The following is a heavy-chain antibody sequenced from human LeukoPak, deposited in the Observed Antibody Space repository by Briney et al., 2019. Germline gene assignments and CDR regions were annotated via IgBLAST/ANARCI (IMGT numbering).Heavy chain of an antibody. CDR2: TYYRSKWHN. CDR1: GDSVSNNVAV. CDR3: ASSALPDLGYCSGGSCYPVFAN. D-gene: IGHD2-15*01. V-gene: IGHV6-1*01. J-gene: IGHJ4*02. Sequence: KRSQTLSLTCVISGDSVSNNVAVWNWIRQSPSRGLEWLGRTYYRSKWHNHYAVSMESRITISPDTSKNQFYLQLDSVTPEDTAVYYCASSALPDLGYCSGGSCYPVFANWGQGTLVTVSS.